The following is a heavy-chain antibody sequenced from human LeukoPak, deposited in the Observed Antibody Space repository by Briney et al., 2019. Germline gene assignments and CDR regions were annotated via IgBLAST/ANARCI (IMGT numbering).Heavy chain of an antibody. CDR3: AKDTSAWWYHRAYMNV. Sequence: GGSLRLSCAASGFTLSNYAMSWVRQAPGGGLEWVSAISGSGDTTFHADSVKGRFTTSRDNSKNTLSLQMSGLRVEDSAVYFCAKDTSAWWYHRAYMNVWGTGTTVTVSS. D-gene: IGHD2-15*01. CDR2: ISGSGDTT. V-gene: IGHV3-23*01. CDR1: GFTLSNYA. J-gene: IGHJ6*03.